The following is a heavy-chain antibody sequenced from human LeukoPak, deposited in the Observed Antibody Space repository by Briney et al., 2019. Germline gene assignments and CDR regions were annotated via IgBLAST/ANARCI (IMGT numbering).Heavy chain of an antibody. CDR3: AKDRGGRGCSSTSCYAVDY. D-gene: IGHD2-2*01. V-gene: IGHV3-7*03. Sequence: GGSLRLSCVASGFPFSSYWMTWVRQAPGKGLEWVANIKQDGSKKSYVDSVKGRFTISRDNAKNSLYLQMNSLRAEDTAVYYCAKDRGGRGCSSTSCYAVDYWGQGTLVTVSS. CDR2: IKQDGSKK. J-gene: IGHJ4*02. CDR1: GFPFSSYW.